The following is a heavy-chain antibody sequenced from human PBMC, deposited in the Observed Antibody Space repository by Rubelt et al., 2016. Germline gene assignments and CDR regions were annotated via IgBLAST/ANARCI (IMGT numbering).Heavy chain of an antibody. CDR2: INAGNGNT. Sequence: QVQLVQSGAEVKKPGASVKVSCKASGYTFTSYAMHWVRQAPGQRLEWMGWINAGNGNTKYSQKFQGRATITRETSASTAYMELSSLRSEDTAVYYCARANHGDYEDYWGQGTLVTVSS. CDR3: ARANHGDYEDY. CDR1: GYTFTSYA. D-gene: IGHD4-17*01. V-gene: IGHV1-3*01. J-gene: IGHJ4*02.